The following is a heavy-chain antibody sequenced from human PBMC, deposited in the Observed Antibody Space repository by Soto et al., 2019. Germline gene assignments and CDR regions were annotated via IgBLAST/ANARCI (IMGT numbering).Heavy chain of an antibody. CDR1: GFTFSSYA. J-gene: IGHJ6*02. V-gene: IGHV3-30-3*01. CDR2: ISYDGSNK. Sequence: QVQLVESGGGVVQPGRSLRLSCAASGFTFSSYAMHWVRQAPGKGLEWVAVISYDGSNKYYADSVKGRFTISRDNSKNTLYLQMNSLRAEDTAVYYCARDLPYSSSRAHYYYYGMDVWGQGTTVTVSS. D-gene: IGHD6-6*01. CDR3: ARDLPYSSSRAHYYYYGMDV.